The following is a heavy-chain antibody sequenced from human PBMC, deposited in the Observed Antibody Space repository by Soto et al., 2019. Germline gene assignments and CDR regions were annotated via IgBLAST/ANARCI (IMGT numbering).Heavy chain of an antibody. CDR3: ARGGGANFIPSFDY. V-gene: IGHV4-30-4*08. Sequence: SETLSLTCTVSGGSISSGGYYWSWIRQHPGKGLEWIGYIYYSGSTYYNPSLKSRVTISVDTSKNQFSLKLSSVTAADTAVYYCARGGGANFIPSFDYWGQGTLVTVSS. D-gene: IGHD3-16*02. CDR2: IYYSGST. J-gene: IGHJ4*02. CDR1: GGSISSGGYY.